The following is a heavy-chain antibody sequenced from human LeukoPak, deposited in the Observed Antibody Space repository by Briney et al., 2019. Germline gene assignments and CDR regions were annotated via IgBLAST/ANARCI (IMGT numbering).Heavy chain of an antibody. CDR3: ARGGYYDSSSYSDY. CDR2: IWYDGSNK. J-gene: IGHJ4*02. V-gene: IGHV3-33*01. CDR1: GFTFSTYG. Sequence: GGSLRLSCAASGFTFSTYGMHWVRQAPGKGLEWVAVIWYDGSNKYYADSVKGRFTISRDNSKNTLYLQMNSLRAEDTAVYYCARGGYYDSSSYSDYWGQGTLVTVSS. D-gene: IGHD3-22*01.